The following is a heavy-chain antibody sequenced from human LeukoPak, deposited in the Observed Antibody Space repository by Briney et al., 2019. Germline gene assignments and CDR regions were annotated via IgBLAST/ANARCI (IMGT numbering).Heavy chain of an antibody. CDR3: ASVWFGELAFDY. CDR1: GFTVSTNY. V-gene: IGHV3-66*01. J-gene: IGHJ4*02. D-gene: IGHD3-10*01. CDR2: IYSGGSI. Sequence: QPGGSLRLSCAASGFTVSTNYMSWVRQAPGKGLEWVSVIYSGGSIYHADSVKGRFTISRDNSKNTLYLQMNSLRAEDTAVYYCASVWFGELAFDYWGQGALLTVSS.